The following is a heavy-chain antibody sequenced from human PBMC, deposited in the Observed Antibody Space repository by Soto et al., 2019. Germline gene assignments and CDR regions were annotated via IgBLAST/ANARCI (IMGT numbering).Heavy chain of an antibody. CDR3: AKLYSLSSTFIDH. V-gene: IGHV3-23*01. Sequence: PGGSLRLSCAGSGFTFSSYAMSWVRQAPGKGLEWVSGISGSTYSTYYADSVKGRLTVSRDNSQNTLYLQMNSLRAEDTVVYYCAKLYSLSSTFIDHWGKGTLVTVSS. CDR2: ISGSTYST. CDR1: GFTFSSYA. D-gene: IGHD1-26*01. J-gene: IGHJ4*02.